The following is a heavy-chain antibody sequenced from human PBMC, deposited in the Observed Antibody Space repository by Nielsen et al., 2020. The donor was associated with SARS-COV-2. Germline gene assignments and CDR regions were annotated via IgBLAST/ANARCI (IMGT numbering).Heavy chain of an antibody. Sequence: SETLSLTCAVSGGSISSGGYSWSWIRQPPGKGLEWIGYIYHSGSTYYNPSLKSRVTISVDRSKNQFSLKLSSVTAADTAVYYCARGGIAAAGTPYFDYWGQGTLVTVSS. V-gene: IGHV4-30-2*01. CDR3: ARGGIAAAGTPYFDY. D-gene: IGHD6-13*01. CDR2: IYHSGST. J-gene: IGHJ4*02. CDR1: GGSISSGGYS.